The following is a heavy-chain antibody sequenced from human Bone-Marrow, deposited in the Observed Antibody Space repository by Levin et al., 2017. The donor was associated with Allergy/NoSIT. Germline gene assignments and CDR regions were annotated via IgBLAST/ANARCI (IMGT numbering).Heavy chain of an antibody. CDR2: INQDGSEK. CDR1: GFTFSSYW. CDR3: TRRLAL. Sequence: GESLKISCAASGFTFSSYWMNWVRQAPGKGLEWVARINQDGSEKDYVDSVKGRFTISRDNAKNSLYLQMNSLRVEDTAVYYCTRRLALWGQGTLVTVSS. J-gene: IGHJ4*02. V-gene: IGHV3-7*03.